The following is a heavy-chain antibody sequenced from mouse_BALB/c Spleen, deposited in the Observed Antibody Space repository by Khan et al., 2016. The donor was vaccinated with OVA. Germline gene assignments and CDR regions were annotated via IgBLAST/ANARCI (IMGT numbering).Heavy chain of an antibody. Sequence: QSGPGLVKPSQSLSLTCTVTGYSITSDYAWNWIRQFPGNKLEWMGYISYSGSTNYNPALKSRILITRDTSKNQFFLQLNSVTTEDTATYYCARDGSRYNYAMDYWGQGTSVTVSS. CDR3: ARDGSRYNYAMDY. CDR1: GYSITSDYA. J-gene: IGHJ4*01. D-gene: IGHD2-3*01. V-gene: IGHV3-2*02. CDR2: ISYSGST.